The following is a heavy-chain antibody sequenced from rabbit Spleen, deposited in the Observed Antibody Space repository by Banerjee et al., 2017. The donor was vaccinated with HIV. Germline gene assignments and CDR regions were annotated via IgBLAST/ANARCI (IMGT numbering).Heavy chain of an antibody. J-gene: IGHJ4*01. Sequence: QEQVVESGGGLVQPEGSLTLTCTASGFSLSASDFIYWVRQAPGKGLEWIACVYTGSSGNTYYASWAKGRFAISKTSSTTVTLQMTDLTVADTATYFCARNNVGAPGYGHAIALWGPGTLVTVS. CDR2: VYTGSSGNT. CDR1: GFSLSASDF. D-gene: IGHD6-1*01. CDR3: ARNNVGAPGYGHAIAL. V-gene: IGHV1S45*01.